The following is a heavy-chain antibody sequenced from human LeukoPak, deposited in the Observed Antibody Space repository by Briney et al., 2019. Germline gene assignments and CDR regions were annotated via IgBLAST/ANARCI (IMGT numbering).Heavy chain of an antibody. J-gene: IGHJ5*02. D-gene: IGHD2-8*01. CDR1: GVTFSNNG. V-gene: IGHV3-23*01. CDR2: LSGSGSSG. Sequence: PGGSLTLSCVVSGVTFSNNGMSWVRQAPGKGLAWVSCLSGSGSSGYYADFVRGRITISRDNSRNTLYLQLDRLRADDTAVYYCAKGLNWFDPWGQGTLVTVSS. CDR3: AKGLNWFDP.